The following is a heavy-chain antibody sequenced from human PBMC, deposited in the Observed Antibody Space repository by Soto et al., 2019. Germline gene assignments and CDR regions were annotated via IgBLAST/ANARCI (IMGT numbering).Heavy chain of an antibody. CDR2: ISGSGDIT. CDR3: AKSGECNNGVCFFFDY. D-gene: IGHD2-8*01. J-gene: IGHJ4*02. CDR1: GFPFSRYA. Sequence: EVQLLKSGGGLVQPGGSLRLSCAASGFPFSRYAMSWVRQTAGKGLEWVSAISGSGDITYYADSVKGRGRFTISRDNSKNTLYLQMNSLRVEDTAVYYCAKSGECNNGVCFFFDYWGQGNLVTVSS. V-gene: IGHV3-23*01.